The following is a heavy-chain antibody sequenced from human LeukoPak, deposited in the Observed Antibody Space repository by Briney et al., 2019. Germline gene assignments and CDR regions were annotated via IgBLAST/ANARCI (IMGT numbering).Heavy chain of an antibody. D-gene: IGHD1-14*01. J-gene: IGHJ3*01. V-gene: IGHV3-23*01. CDR1: GFSVSSNY. CDR3: AKAGITGAFDA. Sequence: GGSLRLSCAASGFSVSSNYMIWVRQAPGKGLEWVSAISGSGGSTYYADSVKGRFTISRNNSKNTLYLQMNSLRVEDTAVFYCAKAGITGAFDAWGQGTMVIVSS. CDR2: ISGSGGST.